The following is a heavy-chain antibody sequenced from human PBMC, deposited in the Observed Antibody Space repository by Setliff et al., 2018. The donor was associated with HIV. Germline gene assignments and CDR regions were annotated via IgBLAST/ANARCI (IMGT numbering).Heavy chain of an antibody. V-gene: IGHV4-39*01. D-gene: IGHD4-17*01. CDR3: ARHPLSRRRRTTVTTVGAVDI. CDR2: IYYTGST. J-gene: IGHJ3*02. Sequence: SETLSLTCTVSGDSITSSSYYLGWIRQPPGKGLEWIGSIYYTGSTSYNPSLTSRVSISVDTSTSQFSLKLISVTAADTAVYYCARHPLSRRRRTTVTTVGAVDIWGQGTRVTVSS. CDR1: GDSITSSSYY.